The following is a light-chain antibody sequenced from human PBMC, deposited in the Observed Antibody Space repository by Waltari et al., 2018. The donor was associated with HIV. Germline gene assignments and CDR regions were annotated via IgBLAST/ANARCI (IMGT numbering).Light chain of an antibody. CDR1: QGIRND. J-gene: IGKJ1*01. CDR2: DAA. Sequence: AIQMTQFPSSLSASVGERVTITCRASQGIRNDLAWYQQRPGRAPKLLIFDAATLQRAVPSRFSGRGSGTEFTLTISSLQTEDFATYFCLKDYDYPRTFGQGTKVELK. CDR3: LKDYDYPRT. V-gene: IGKV1-6*01.